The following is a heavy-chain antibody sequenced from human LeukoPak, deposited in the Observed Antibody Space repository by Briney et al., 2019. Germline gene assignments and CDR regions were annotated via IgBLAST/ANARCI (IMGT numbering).Heavy chain of an antibody. Sequence: PGGSLRLSCAVSGFTFRGAAMTWVRQAPGKGLEWVSLISSSGNNAYYADSVKGRFTISRDNSKNTLSLQMNSLRVEDTAVYYCARGHYGLDVWGQGTTVTVSS. V-gene: IGHV3-23*01. J-gene: IGHJ6*02. CDR1: GFTFRGAA. CDR3: ARGHYGLDV. CDR2: ISSSGNNA.